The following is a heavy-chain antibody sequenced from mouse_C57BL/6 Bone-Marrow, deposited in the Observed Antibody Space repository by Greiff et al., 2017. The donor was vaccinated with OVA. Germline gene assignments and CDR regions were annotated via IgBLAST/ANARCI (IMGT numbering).Heavy chain of an antibody. D-gene: IGHD2-4*01. J-gene: IGHJ3*01. CDR3: AREMIATGFAY. CDR1: GYTFTSYW. V-gene: IGHV1-50*01. CDR2: IDPSDGYT. Sequence: QVQLQQPGAELVKPGASVKLSCKASGYTFTSYWMQWVKQRPGQGLEWIGEIDPSDGYTNYNQKFKGKATMTVDTSSSTASMQLSSLTSKDDAIYYCAREMIATGFAYWGQGTLVTVSA.